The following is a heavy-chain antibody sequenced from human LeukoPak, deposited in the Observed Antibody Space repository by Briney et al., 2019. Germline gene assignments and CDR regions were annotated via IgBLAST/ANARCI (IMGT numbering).Heavy chain of an antibody. CDR3: ARGYCSGGSCYSYYYYNYMDV. D-gene: IGHD2-15*01. CDR1: GGSISSYY. CDR2: IYTSGST. V-gene: IGHV4-4*07. Sequence: SETLSLTCTVSGGSISSYYWSWIRQPAGKGLEWIGRIYTSGSTNYNPSLKSRVTLSLDTSKNQFSLRLSSVTAADTAVYYCARGYCSGGSCYSYYYYNYMDVWGKGTTVTVSS. J-gene: IGHJ6*03.